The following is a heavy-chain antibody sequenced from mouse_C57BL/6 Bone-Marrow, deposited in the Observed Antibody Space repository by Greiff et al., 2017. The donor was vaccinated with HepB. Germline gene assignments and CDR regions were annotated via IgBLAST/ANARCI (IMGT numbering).Heavy chain of an antibody. CDR3: ARGATMVTTGFAY. V-gene: IGHV5-17*01. J-gene: IGHJ3*01. CDR1: GFTFSDYG. CDR2: ISSGSSTI. Sequence: DVKLVESGGGLVKPGGSLKLSCAASGFTFSDYGMHWVRQAPEKGLEWVAYISSGSSTIYYADTVKGRFTISRDNAKNTLFLQMTSLRSEDTAMYYCARGATMVTTGFAYWGQGTLVTVSA. D-gene: IGHD2-2*01.